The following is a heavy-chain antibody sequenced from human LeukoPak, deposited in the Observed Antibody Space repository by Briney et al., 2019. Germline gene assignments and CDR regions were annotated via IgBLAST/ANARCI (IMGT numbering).Heavy chain of an antibody. Sequence: GESLKISCQGSGYSFTTYWIGWVRQMHGKGLEWMGIIYSGDADTRYSTSFQGQVTISADKSINTAYLQWSSLKASDTAMYYCARKYSSGWPNWGQGTLVTVSS. CDR2: IYSGDADT. CDR1: GYSFTTYW. CDR3: ARKYSSGWPN. J-gene: IGHJ4*02. V-gene: IGHV5-51*01. D-gene: IGHD6-19*01.